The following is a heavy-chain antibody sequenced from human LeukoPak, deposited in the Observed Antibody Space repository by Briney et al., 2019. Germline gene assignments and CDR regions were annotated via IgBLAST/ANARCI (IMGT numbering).Heavy chain of an antibody. Sequence: GASVKVSCKASGYTFTSYDINWVRQATGQGLEWMGWMNPNSGNTGYAQKFQGRVTMTRNTSISTAYMELSSLRSEDTAVYYCTTDSGRYYDFWSGDYYYFDKWGQGTLVTVSS. J-gene: IGHJ4*02. CDR2: MNPNSGNT. V-gene: IGHV1-8*01. CDR1: GYTFTSYD. CDR3: TTDSGRYYDFWSGDYYYFDK. D-gene: IGHD3-3*01.